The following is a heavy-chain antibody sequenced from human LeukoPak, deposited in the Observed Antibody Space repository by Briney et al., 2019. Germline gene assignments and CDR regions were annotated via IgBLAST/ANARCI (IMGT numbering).Heavy chain of an antibody. CDR2: INPNSGGT. D-gene: IGHD2-15*01. CDR3: ASQSYCSGGSCYQINDY. Sequence: GASVKVSCKASGYTFTGYYMHWVRQAPGQGLEWMGRINPNSGGTNYAQKFQRRVTMTRDTSISTAYMELSRLRSDDTAVYYCASQSYCSGGSCYQINDYWGQGTLVTVSS. CDR1: GYTFTGYY. V-gene: IGHV1-2*06. J-gene: IGHJ4*02.